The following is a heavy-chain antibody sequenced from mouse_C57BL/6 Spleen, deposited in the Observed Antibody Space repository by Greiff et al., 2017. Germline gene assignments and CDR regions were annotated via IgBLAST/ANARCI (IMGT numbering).Heavy chain of an antibody. CDR2: INPSNGGT. J-gene: IGHJ4*01. CDR1: GYTFTSYW. CDR3: ARYVYYDYDGGYYAMDY. V-gene: IGHV1-53*01. Sequence: QVQLQQPGTELVKPGASVKLSCKASGYTFTSYWMHWVKQRPGQGLEWIGNINPSNGGTNYNEKVKSKATMSVDKSYSTAYMQLSSLTSEDSAVYYCARYVYYDYDGGYYAMDYWGQGTSVTVSS. D-gene: IGHD2-4*01.